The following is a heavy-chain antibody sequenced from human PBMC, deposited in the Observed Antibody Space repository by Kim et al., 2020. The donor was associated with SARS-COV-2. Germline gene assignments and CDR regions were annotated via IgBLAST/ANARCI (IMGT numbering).Heavy chain of an antibody. CDR3: ARQEAVAGTRGGAFDY. Sequence: SETMSLTCTVSGGSISSYYWSWIRQPPGKGLEWIGYIYYSGSTNYNPSLKSRVTISVDTSKNQFSLKLSPVTAADTAVYYCARQEAVAGTRGGAFDYWGQGTLVTVSS. V-gene: IGHV4-59*08. J-gene: IGHJ4*02. CDR1: GGSISSYY. D-gene: IGHD6-19*01. CDR2: IYYSGST.